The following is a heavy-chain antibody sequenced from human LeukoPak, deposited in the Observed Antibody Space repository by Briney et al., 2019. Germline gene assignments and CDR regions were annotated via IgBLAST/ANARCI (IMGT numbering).Heavy chain of an antibody. J-gene: IGHJ3*02. Sequence: GGSLRLSCAASGFTVSSNYMSWVRQAPGKGLEWVSVIYSGGSTYYADSVKGRFTISRDNSKNTLYLQMNSLGAEDTAVYYCARDGVVDAFDIWGQGTMVTVSS. CDR3: ARDGVVDAFDI. V-gene: IGHV3-53*01. CDR2: IYSGGST. D-gene: IGHD3-22*01. CDR1: GFTVSSNY.